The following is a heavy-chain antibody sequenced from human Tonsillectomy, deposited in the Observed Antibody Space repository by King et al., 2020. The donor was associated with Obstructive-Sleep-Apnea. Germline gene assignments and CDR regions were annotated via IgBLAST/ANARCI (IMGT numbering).Heavy chain of an antibody. D-gene: IGHD6-13*01. CDR3: AKKSIAAAGDY. Sequence: VQLVESGGGVVQPGRSLRLSCAASGFTFSSYGMHWVRQASGKGLEWGAVISYDGSNKYYADSVKGRFTISRDNSKNTRYLQMNSLRAEDTAVYYCAKKSIAAAGDYWGQGTLVTVSS. CDR1: GFTFSSYG. CDR2: ISYDGSNK. J-gene: IGHJ4*02. V-gene: IGHV3-30*18.